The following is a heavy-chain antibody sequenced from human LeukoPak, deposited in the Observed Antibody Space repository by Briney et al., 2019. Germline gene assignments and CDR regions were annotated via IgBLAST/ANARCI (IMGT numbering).Heavy chain of an antibody. D-gene: IGHD5-18*01. CDR1: GFTVSSNY. CDR2: IYSGGST. Sequence: GGSLRLSCAASGFTVSSNYMSWVRQAPGKGLEWVSVIYSGGSTYYADSVKGRFTISRDNSKDTLYLQMNSLRAEDTAVYYCAREKIQLWSRYFDYWGQGTLVTVSS. V-gene: IGHV3-53*01. J-gene: IGHJ4*02. CDR3: AREKIQLWSRYFDY.